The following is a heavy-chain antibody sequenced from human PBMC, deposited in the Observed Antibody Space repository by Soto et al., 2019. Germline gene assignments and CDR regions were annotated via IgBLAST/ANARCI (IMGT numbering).Heavy chain of an antibody. Sequence: EVQLLESGGGLVQPGGSLRLSCAASGFTFSSYAMSWVRQAPGKGLEWVSAISGSGGSTYYADSVKGRFTISRDNSKNTLYLQMNSLRAEDTAVYYCAKEANIVATIREGYFDLWGRGTLVTVSS. D-gene: IGHD5-12*01. CDR1: GFTFSSYA. V-gene: IGHV3-23*01. CDR3: AKEANIVATIREGYFDL. J-gene: IGHJ2*01. CDR2: ISGSGGST.